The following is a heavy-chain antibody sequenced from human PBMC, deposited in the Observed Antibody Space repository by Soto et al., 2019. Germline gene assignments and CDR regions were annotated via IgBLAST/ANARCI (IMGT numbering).Heavy chain of an antibody. CDR3: ARGVGLLNDAFDI. CDR2: IYYSGGT. V-gene: IGHV4-30-4*01. CDR1: GGSISSGDYY. D-gene: IGHD2-21*01. Sequence: PSETLSLTCTVSGGSISSGDYYWSWIRQPPGKGLEWIGYIYYSGGTYYNPSLKSRVTISVDTSKNQFSLKLSSVTAADTAVYYCARGVGLLNDAFDIWGQGTMVTVSS. J-gene: IGHJ3*02.